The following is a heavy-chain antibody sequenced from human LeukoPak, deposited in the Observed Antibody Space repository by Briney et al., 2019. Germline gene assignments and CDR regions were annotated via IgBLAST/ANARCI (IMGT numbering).Heavy chain of an antibody. V-gene: IGHV6-1*01. Sequence: SQTLSLTCAISGDSVSSNSASWNWIRQSPSRGLEWLGRTYYRSKWYYDYTLSVKSRIIINPDTSKNQFSLHLNSVTPEDTAVYYCAGESDRIGFDFDYWGQGTLVTVSS. CDR3: AGESDRIGFDFDY. J-gene: IGHJ4*02. CDR2: TYYRSKWYY. D-gene: IGHD6-19*01. CDR1: GDSVSSNSAS.